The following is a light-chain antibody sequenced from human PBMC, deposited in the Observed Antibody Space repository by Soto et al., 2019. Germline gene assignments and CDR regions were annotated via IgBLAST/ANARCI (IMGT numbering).Light chain of an antibody. CDR1: QSVSIY. Sequence: DIQMTQSPSSLSASVGDRATITCRASQSVSIYLAWYQQKPDQVPKLLIYAASTWHSGVPSRFSGSGSGTAFTLTSSKPQAAAVSTCYRQKYRSAPHTFGHGTKLEIK. CDR3: QKYRSAPHT. CDR2: AAS. V-gene: IGKV1-27*01. J-gene: IGKJ2*01.